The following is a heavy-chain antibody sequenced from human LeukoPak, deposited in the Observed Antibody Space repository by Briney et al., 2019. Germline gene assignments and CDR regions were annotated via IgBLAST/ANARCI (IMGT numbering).Heavy chain of an antibody. J-gene: IGHJ4*02. Sequence: QPGGSPSLSCTASGFTFNYSWMSWVRQAPGKGLQWVANIKQHGSEKSYLDSVKGRFTISRDNTKNSLFLQMNSLRAEDTAVYYCARVGIDYLASYHFDQWGQGTRVTVSS. CDR1: GFTFNYSW. D-gene: IGHD2/OR15-2a*01. CDR2: IKQHGSEK. CDR3: ARVGIDYLASYHFDQ. V-gene: IGHV3-7*01.